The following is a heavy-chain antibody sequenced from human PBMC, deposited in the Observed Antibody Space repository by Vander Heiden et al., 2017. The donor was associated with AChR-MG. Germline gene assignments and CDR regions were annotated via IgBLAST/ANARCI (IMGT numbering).Heavy chain of an antibody. J-gene: IGHJ4*02. D-gene: IGHD2-2*01. Sequence: QVQLVQSGAEVKKPGASVKVSCKASGYTFTSYYMHWVRQAPGQGLEWMGIINPSGGSTSYAQKFQGRVTMTRDTSTSTVYMELSSLRSEDTAVYYCARSRVQLLPQGSLDYWGQGTLVTVSS. CDR2: INPSGGST. CDR3: ARSRVQLLPQGSLDY. V-gene: IGHV1-46*01. CDR1: GYTFTSYY.